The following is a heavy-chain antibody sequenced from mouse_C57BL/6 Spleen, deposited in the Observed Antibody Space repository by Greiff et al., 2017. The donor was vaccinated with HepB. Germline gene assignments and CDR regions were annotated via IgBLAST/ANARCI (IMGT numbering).Heavy chain of an antibody. J-gene: IGHJ2*01. CDR2: IYPGSGST. CDR1: GYTFTSYW. V-gene: IGHV1-55*01. D-gene: IGHD2-3*01. CDR3: ARGDGYYAYFDY. Sequence: QVQLKQPGAELVKPGASVKMSCKASGYTFTSYWITWVKQRPGQGLEWIGDIYPGSGSTNYNEKFKSKATLTVDTSSSTAYMQLSSLTSEDSAVYYCARGDGYYAYFDYWGQGTTLTVSS.